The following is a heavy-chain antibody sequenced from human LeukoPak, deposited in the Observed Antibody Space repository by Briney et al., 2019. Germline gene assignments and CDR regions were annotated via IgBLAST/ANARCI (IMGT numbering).Heavy chain of an antibody. CDR3: ATQAVAGTDF. J-gene: IGHJ4*02. Sequence: GGSLRLSCAGSGFTFSDYYMSWIRQAPGKGLEWVSYISSGGSPMYYTDSVKGRFTISRDNAKSSLYLQMNSLRAEDTAVYYCATQAVAGTDFWGQGTLVTISS. CDR1: GFTFSDYY. V-gene: IGHV3-11*04. D-gene: IGHD6-19*01. CDR2: ISSGGSPM.